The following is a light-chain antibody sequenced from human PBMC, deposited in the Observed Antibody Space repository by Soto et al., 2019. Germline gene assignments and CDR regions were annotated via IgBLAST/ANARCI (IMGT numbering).Light chain of an antibody. J-gene: IGKJ4*01. Sequence: EVVLTQSPATLSLSPGERVTLSCRASQSVSSFLSWYQQNSGQAPSLLIYVASSMSTGIPSSFSGSGSGTDFTLTISSLEPEDSAVYYCQQRNRWPHTFGGGTKVEIK. V-gene: IGKV3-11*01. CDR1: QSVSSF. CDR3: QQRNRWPHT. CDR2: VAS.